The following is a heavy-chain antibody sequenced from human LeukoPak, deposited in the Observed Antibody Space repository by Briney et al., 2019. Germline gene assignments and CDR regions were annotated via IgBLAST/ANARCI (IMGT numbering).Heavy chain of an antibody. J-gene: IGHJ4*02. CDR1: GYTFTSYA. V-gene: IGHV1-3*03. CDR3: ARSPDLDTLTTHYFDY. D-gene: IGHD4/OR15-4a*01. Sequence: GASVKVSCKASGYTFTSYAMHWVRQAPGQRLEWMGWINAGNGNTKYSQEFQGRVTITRDTSASTAYMELSSLRSEDMAVYYCARSPDLDTLTTHYFDYWGRGTLVTVSS. CDR2: INAGNGNT.